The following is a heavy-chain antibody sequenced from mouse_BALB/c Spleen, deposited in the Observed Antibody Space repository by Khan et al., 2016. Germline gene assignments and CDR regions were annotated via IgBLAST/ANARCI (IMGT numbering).Heavy chain of an antibody. V-gene: IGHV2-6-7*01. J-gene: IGHJ3*01. Sequence: QVQRKQSGPGMVAPSQSLSITCTVSGFSITDFAVNWVRQPTGKGLEWLGVIWGDGRIGYESALKSRLRISKDKSKDQVFLKMNSLQTDDTARYYCASSYDYDGGFAYGGQGTLVTVSA. CDR2: IWGDGRI. CDR1: GFSITDFA. CDR3: ASSYDYDGGFAY. D-gene: IGHD2-4*01.